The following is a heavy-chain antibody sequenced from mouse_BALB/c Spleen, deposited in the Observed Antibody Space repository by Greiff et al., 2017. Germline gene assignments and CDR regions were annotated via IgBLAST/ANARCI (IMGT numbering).Heavy chain of an antibody. D-gene: IGHD1-1*01. Sequence: LQQPGSELVRPGASVKLSCKASGYTFTSYWMHWVKQRPGQGLEWIGNIYPGSGSTNYDEKFKSKATLTVDTSSSTAYMQLSSLTSEDSAVYYCTRSHYYYGSSYRFDYWGQGTTLTVSS. CDR1: GYTFTSYW. CDR2: IYPGSGST. CDR3: TRSHYYYGSSYRFDY. V-gene: IGHV1S22*01. J-gene: IGHJ2*01.